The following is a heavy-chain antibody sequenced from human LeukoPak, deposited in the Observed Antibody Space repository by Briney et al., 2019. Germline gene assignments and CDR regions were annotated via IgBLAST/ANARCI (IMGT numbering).Heavy chain of an antibody. V-gene: IGHV1-2*02. J-gene: IGHJ4*02. CDR2: IVPNSGGS. CDR3: ASGNSVWATGTPAYYFDY. D-gene: IGHD4-23*01. CDR1: GYTFTNYY. Sequence: GASVKVSCKTSGYTFTNYYIHWFRQAPGQGLEWMAWIVPNSGGSDSAQKFQGRVTMTRDTSINTVYMELSRLRSDDTAMYYCASGNSVWATGTPAYYFDYWGQGTLVTVSS.